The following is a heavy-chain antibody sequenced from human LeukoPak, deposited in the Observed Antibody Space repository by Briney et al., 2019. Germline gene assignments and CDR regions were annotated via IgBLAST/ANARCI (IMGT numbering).Heavy chain of an antibody. CDR1: GFTFSIYA. J-gene: IGHJ6*04. D-gene: IGHD2/OR15-2a*01. CDR3: ARDRGYFRKEV. CDR2: ITSRDEST. Sequence: GGSLRLSCAASGFTFSIYAMNWVRQAPGKGLEWVSSITSRDESTYYVDSVKGRFTISRDNSKNTLYLQMDSLRADDTAVYYCARDRGYFRKEVWGKGTTVIVSS. V-gene: IGHV3-23*01.